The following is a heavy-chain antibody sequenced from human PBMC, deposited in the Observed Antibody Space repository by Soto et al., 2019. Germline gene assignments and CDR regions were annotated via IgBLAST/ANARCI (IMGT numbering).Heavy chain of an antibody. V-gene: IGHV3-23*01. CDR2: ISGSGGNT. J-gene: IGHJ5*01. D-gene: IGHD2-2*01. Sequence: GGSLRLSCAASAFAFSSYSMTWVRQAPGKGLEWVSAISGSGGNTYYADSVNGRFTISRDNSQNTLYLQMNSLRADDTAVYYCARGLPATPPLVNWFDSWGQGSLITPSS. CDR3: ARGLPATPPLVNWFDS. CDR1: AFAFSSYS.